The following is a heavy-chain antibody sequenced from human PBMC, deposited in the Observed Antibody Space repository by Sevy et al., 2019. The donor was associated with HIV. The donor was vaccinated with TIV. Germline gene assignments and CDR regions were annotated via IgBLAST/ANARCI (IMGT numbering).Heavy chain of an antibody. CDR1: GGSSSGYY. CDR2: INHSGST. CDR3: ARGPSSSWQSRGGYFDY. D-gene: IGHD6-13*01. Sequence: SETLSLTCAVYGGSSSGYYWSWIRQPPGKGLEWIGEINHSGSTNYNPSLKSRVTISVDTSKNQFSLKLSSVTAADTAVYYCARGPSSSWQSRGGYFDYWGQGTLVTVSS. J-gene: IGHJ4*02. V-gene: IGHV4-34*01.